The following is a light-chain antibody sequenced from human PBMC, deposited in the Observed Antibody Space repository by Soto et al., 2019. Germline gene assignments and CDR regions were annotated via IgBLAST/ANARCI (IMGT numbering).Light chain of an antibody. CDR2: AVS. V-gene: IGKV1-9*01. CDR1: QGISSY. Sequence: DIQLTQSPSFLSASVGDRVTITCRASQGISSYLAWYQQKPGKAPKLLICAVSTLQSGVPSRFSGSGSGTEFTLTISSLQPEDFATYYCQQLNSYPLTFGGGTKVEIK. J-gene: IGKJ4*01. CDR3: QQLNSYPLT.